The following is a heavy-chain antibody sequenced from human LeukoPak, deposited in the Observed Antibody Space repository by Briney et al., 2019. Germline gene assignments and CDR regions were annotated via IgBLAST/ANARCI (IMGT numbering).Heavy chain of an antibody. CDR1: GFTFSTYW. CDR2: MKRDGSEI. CDR3: ARGLESGYYNWFDP. Sequence: GSLRLSCSASGFTFSTYWMSWVRQAPGKGLEWVANMKRDGSEIYYVDSVRGRFTISRDNAKNSLYLQMSSLRAEDTAMYYCARGLESGYYNWFDPWGQGTLVTVSS. V-gene: IGHV3-7*01. D-gene: IGHD3-22*01. J-gene: IGHJ5*02.